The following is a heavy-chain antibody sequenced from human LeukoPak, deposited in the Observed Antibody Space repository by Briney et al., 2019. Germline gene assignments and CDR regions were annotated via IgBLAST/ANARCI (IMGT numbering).Heavy chain of an antibody. CDR1: GFTFRSYD. Sequence: GGSLRPSYAASGFTFRSYDMHWVRRATGKGLEWVSGIGTAGDTHYPDSVKGRFTISRENAKNSLYLQMNSLRAGDTAVYYCAREGVGTTQGGIDIWGQGTLVTVSS. CDR3: AREGVGTTQGGIDI. D-gene: IGHD1-26*01. J-gene: IGHJ4*02. V-gene: IGHV3-13*04. CDR2: IGTAGDT.